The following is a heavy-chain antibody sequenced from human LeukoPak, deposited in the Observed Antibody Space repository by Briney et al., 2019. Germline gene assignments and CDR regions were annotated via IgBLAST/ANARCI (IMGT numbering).Heavy chain of an antibody. CDR1: GFSFSDYY. V-gene: IGHV3-11*01. CDR3: ARDQGLVDSSPSGIDY. D-gene: IGHD6-6*01. Sequence: GGSLRLSCAASGFSFSDYYMSWIRQAPGKGLEWVSYISSSGSTIYYADSVKGRFTISRDNAKNSLYLQMNSLRVEDTAIYYCARDQGLVDSSPSGIDYWGQGTLVTVSS. CDR2: ISSSGSTI. J-gene: IGHJ4*02.